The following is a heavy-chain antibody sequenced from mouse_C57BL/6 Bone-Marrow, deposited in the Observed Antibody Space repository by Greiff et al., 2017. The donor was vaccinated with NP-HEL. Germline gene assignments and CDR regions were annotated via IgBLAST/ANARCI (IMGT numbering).Heavy chain of an antibody. CDR1: GYAFSSSW. D-gene: IGHD2-3*01. CDR2: IYPGDGDT. V-gene: IGHV1-82*01. Sequence: QVQLQQSGPELVKPGASVKISCKASGYAFSSSWMNWVKQRPGKGLEWIGRIYPGDGDTNYNGKFKGKATLTADKSSSTAYMQLSSLTSEDSAVYCCARGADGYSWYFDVWGTGTTVTVSS. J-gene: IGHJ1*03. CDR3: ARGADGYSWYFDV.